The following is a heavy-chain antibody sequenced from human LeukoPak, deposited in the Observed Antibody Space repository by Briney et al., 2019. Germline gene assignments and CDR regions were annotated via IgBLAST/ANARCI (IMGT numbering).Heavy chain of an antibody. CDR1: GYTFTGYY. Sequence: ASVRVSCKESGYTFTGYYMHWVRQAPGQRVEWMGWIIPNSGGTNYAQKFQGRVTMTSDTSISTAYMELSRLRSDDTAVYYCARDTSIVGAPHNYWGQGTLVTVSS. J-gene: IGHJ4*02. V-gene: IGHV1-2*02. CDR2: IIPNSGGT. CDR3: ARDTSIVGAPHNY. D-gene: IGHD1-26*01.